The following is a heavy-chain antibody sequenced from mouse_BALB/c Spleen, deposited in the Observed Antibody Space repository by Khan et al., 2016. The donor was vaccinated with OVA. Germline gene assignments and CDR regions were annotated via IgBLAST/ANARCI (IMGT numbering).Heavy chain of an antibody. CDR2: INTYTGEP. V-gene: IGHV9-3-1*01. CDR3: ARFHGGY. J-gene: IGHJ2*01. Sequence: QIQLVQSGPELKKPGETVKISCKASGYTFTDYVMNWVKQAPGKGLRWMGWINTYTGEPTYADDFKGRFAFSLETSASTAYLQYNNLKNEDTATDFCARFHGGYWGQGTTLTVSS. CDR1: GYTFTDYV.